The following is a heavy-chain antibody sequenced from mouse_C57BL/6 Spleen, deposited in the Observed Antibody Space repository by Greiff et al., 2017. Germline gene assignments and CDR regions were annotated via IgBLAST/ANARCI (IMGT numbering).Heavy chain of an antibody. V-gene: IGHV5-4*01. CDR1: GFTFSSYA. Sequence: EVQVVESGGGLVKPGGSLKLSCAASGFTFSSYAMSWVRQTPEKRLEWVATISDGGSYTYYPDNVKGRFTISRDNAKNNLYLQMSHLKSEDTAMYYCASPNYYGSSRYWYFEGRGTGTTVTVSS. CDR3: ASPNYYGSSRYWYFEG. J-gene: IGHJ1*03. CDR2: ISDGGSYT. D-gene: IGHD1-1*01.